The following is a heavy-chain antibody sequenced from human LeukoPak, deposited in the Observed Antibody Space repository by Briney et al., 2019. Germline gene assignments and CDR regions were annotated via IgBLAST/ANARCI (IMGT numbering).Heavy chain of an antibody. CDR3: ARESDSSGDCLDY. V-gene: IGHV3-48*02. D-gene: IGHD3-22*01. Sequence: GGSLRLSCAPSGFTLCNYGTHWVRQAPGKGLEWVSYISSSSSTIYYADTVKGRLTISRDNAKNSLYLQMSSLRDEDTAVYNCARESDSSGDCLDYWGQGALGTVSS. CDR1: GFTLCNYG. J-gene: IGHJ4*02. CDR2: ISSSSSTI.